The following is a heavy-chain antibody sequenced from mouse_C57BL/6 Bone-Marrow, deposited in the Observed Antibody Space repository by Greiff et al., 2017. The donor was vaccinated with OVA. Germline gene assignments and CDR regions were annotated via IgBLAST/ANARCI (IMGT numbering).Heavy chain of an antibody. J-gene: IGHJ1*03. CDR3: SYGSSFYWYFDV. D-gene: IGHD1-1*01. CDR1: GYTFTSYG. V-gene: IGHV1-81*01. CDR2: IYPRSGNT. Sequence: VQLQQSGAELARPGPSVKLSCKASGYTFTSYGISWVKQRTGQGLEWIGEIYPRSGNTYYNEKFKGKATLTADKTSSTAYMELRRLTSEDSAVDVCSYGSSFYWYFDVWGTGTTVTVSS.